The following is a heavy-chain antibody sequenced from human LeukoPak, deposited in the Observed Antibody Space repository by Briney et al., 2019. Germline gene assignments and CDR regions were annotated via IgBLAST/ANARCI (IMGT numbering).Heavy chain of an antibody. J-gene: IGHJ5*02. CDR3: ARAAFFGVVIMGWFDP. D-gene: IGHD3-3*01. CDR1: GGSFSSTSYY. V-gene: IGHV4-39*07. Sequence: SETLSLTCAVYGGSFSSTSYYWGWIRQPPGKGLEWIGSFSYSGSTYYNPSLKSRVTISVDTSKNQFSLKLSSVTAADTAVYYCARAAFFGVVIMGWFDPWGQGTLVTVSS. CDR2: FSYSGST.